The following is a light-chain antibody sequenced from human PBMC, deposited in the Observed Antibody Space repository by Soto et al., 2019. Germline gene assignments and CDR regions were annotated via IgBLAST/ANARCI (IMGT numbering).Light chain of an antibody. CDR2: DAS. CDR1: QSGSNY. CDR3: QQRSTWPGT. Sequence: ETVLTQSPATLSMSPGERANLSCRASQSGSNYLAWYQQKPGQAPRLLIYDASNRATGIPARFSGSRSGRDFTPTISSLEPEDFAVYYCQQRSTWPGTFGQGTKLEIK. J-gene: IGKJ2*01. V-gene: IGKV3-11*02.